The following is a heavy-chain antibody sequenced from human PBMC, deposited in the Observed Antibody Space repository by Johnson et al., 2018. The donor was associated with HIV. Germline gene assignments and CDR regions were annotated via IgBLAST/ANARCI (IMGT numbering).Heavy chain of an antibody. CDR1: GFTVSSNY. CDR3: TTERWLQQRAFDI. D-gene: IGHD5-24*01. CDR2: SGSGGST. Sequence: VQLVESGGGLIQPGGSLRLSCAASGFTVSSNYMSWVRQAPGKGLEWVSAISGSGGSTYYADSVKGRFTISRDNSKNTLYLQMNSLKTEDTAVYYCTTERWLQQRAFDIWGQGTMVTVSS. J-gene: IGHJ3*02. V-gene: IGHV3-53*01.